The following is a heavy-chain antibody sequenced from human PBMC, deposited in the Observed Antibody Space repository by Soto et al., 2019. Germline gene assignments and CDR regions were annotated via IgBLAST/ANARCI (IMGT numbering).Heavy chain of an antibody. CDR3: ARVIFGVVQYYYGMDV. CDR1: GFTFSTYG. Sequence: GGSLRLSCAASGFTFSTYGMSWVRQAPGKGLEWVANIKQDGSEKYYVDSVKGRFTISRDNAKNSLYLQMNSLRAEDTAVYYCARVIFGVVQYYYGMDVWGQGTTVTVSS. CDR2: IKQDGSEK. D-gene: IGHD3-3*02. V-gene: IGHV3-7*01. J-gene: IGHJ6*02.